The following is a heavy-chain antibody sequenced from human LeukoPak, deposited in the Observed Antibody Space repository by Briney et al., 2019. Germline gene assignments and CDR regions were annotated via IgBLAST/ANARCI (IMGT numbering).Heavy chain of an antibody. V-gene: IGHV3-30-3*01. Sequence: PGRSLRLSCAASGFTFSSYAMHWVRQAPGKGLEWVAVISYDGSNKYYADSVKGRFTISRDNSKNTLYLQMNSLRAEDTAVYYCAKVGYYYGSGSYSYWGQGTLVTVSS. CDR2: ISYDGSNK. J-gene: IGHJ4*02. CDR1: GFTFSSYA. CDR3: AKVGYYYGSGSYSY. D-gene: IGHD3-10*01.